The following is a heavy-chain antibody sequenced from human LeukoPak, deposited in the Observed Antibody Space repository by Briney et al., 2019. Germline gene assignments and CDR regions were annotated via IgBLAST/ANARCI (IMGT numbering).Heavy chain of an antibody. CDR1: GGSISSYY. Sequence: PSETLSLTCTVSGGSISSYYWSWIRQPPGKGLEWIGYIYYSGSTNYNPSLKSRVTISVDTSKNQFSLKLSSVTAADTAVYYCARQKWLRSDFDCWGQGTLVTVSS. V-gene: IGHV4-59*08. D-gene: IGHD5-12*01. CDR2: IYYSGST. CDR3: ARQKWLRSDFDC. J-gene: IGHJ4*02.